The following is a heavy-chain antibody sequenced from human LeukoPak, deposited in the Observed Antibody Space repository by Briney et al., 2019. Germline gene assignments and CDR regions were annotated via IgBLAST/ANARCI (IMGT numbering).Heavy chain of an antibody. CDR2: TYYRSRWYN. V-gene: IGHV6-1*01. CDR1: GDSVSSNTAA. CDR3: ARDIFYLDV. Sequence: PSQTLSLTCVISGDSVSSNTAAWNWIRQSPSRGLEWLGRTYYRSRWYNEYAVSVRSRTNISADTSKNQFSLQLNSVTPEDTAVYYCARDIFYLDVWGRGTRVTVSS. J-gene: IGHJ2*01.